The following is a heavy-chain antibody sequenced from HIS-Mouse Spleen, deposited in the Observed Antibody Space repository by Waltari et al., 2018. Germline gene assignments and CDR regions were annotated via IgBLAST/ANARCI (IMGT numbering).Heavy chain of an antibody. CDR2: IYYSGST. CDR1: GGSLRSRSYY. CDR3: AREIPYSSSWYDWYFDL. J-gene: IGHJ2*01. D-gene: IGHD6-13*01. V-gene: IGHV4-39*07. Sequence: QLQLQESGPGLVKPSAPLSLPCTVSGGSLRSRSYYWGWFRQPPGKGLEWIGSIYYSGSTYYNPSLKSRVTISVDTSKNQFSLKLSSVTAADTAVYYCAREIPYSSSWYDWYFDLWGRGTLVTVSS.